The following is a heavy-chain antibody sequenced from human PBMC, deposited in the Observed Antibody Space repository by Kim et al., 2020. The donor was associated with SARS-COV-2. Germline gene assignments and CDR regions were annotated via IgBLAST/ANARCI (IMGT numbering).Heavy chain of an antibody. D-gene: IGHD1-26*01. Sequence: DTEKGRFTISRDNSENTLYLQMNSLRAEDAAVYYCAKDVSRGLQSILGYWGQRTLVTVSS. V-gene: IGHV3-23*01. CDR3: AKDVSRGLQSILGY. J-gene: IGHJ4*02.